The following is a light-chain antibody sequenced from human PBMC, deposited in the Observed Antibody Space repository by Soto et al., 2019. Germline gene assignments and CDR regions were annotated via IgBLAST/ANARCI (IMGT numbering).Light chain of an antibody. CDR2: GAS. Sequence: EIVLTQSPGTLSLSPGERATLSCRASQSVSSSYLAWYQQKPGQAPRLLIYGASSRATGIPDKFSGSGYGTDFTLTINRLEPEDFAVYYCQQYGSSSLTFGGGTKVEIK. CDR1: QSVSSSY. CDR3: QQYGSSSLT. V-gene: IGKV3-20*01. J-gene: IGKJ4*01.